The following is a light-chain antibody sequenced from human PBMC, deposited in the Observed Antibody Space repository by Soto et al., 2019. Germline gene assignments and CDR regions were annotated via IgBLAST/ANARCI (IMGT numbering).Light chain of an antibody. V-gene: IGLV4-69*01. J-gene: IGLJ2*01. CDR3: QTWDTGIRV. CDR1: SGHSNYA. CDR2: LNSDGSH. Sequence: QPVLTQSPSASASLGASVKLTCTLSSGHSNYAIAWHQQQPEKGPRYLMKLNSDGSHSKGDGIPDRFSGFSSGAERYLTISSLQSEDEADYYCQTWDTGIRVFGGGTKLTVL.